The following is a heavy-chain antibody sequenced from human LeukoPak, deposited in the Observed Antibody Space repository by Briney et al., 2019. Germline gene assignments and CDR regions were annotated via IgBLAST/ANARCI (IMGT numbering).Heavy chain of an antibody. V-gene: IGHV3-74*01. Sequence: PGGSLRLSCAASGFTFSDYWMHWVRQAPGKGLVGVSRINGDGRITSYADSVKGRFSISRDNSKNTLYLHLNILRTEDTAVYYCAKDPVPYAVVTLHADYWGQGTLVIVSS. J-gene: IGHJ4*02. CDR2: INGDGRIT. CDR3: AKDPVPYAVVTLHADY. CDR1: GFTFSDYW. D-gene: IGHD2-21*02.